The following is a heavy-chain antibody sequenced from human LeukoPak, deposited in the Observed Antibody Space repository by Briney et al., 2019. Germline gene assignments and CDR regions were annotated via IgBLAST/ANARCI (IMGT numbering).Heavy chain of an antibody. CDR1: GGSISNYY. CDR2: IYYSGRT. Sequence: SETLSLTCTVSGGSISNYYWSWIRQPPGKGLEWIGYIYYSGRTNYNPSLKSRLTISVDTSKNQFSLKLRSVTAADTAVYYCARDGVGATTHFEYWGQGTLVTVSS. V-gene: IGHV4-59*01. CDR3: ARDGVGATTHFEY. D-gene: IGHD1-26*01. J-gene: IGHJ4*02.